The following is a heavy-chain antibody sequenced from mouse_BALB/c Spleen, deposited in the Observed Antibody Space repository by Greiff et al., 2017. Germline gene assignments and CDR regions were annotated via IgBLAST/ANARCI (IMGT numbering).Heavy chain of an antibody. J-gene: IGHJ4*01. CDR3: ARDIEGNYYGSSWAMDY. D-gene: IGHD1-1*01. CDR2: IRNKANGYTT. V-gene: IGHV7-3*02. Sequence: EVMLVESGGGLVQPGGSLRLSCATSGFTFTDYYMSWVRQPPGKALEWLGFIRNKANGYTTEYSASVKGRFTISRDNSQSILYLQMNTLRAEDSATYYCARDIEGNYYGSSWAMDYWGQGTSVTVSS. CDR1: GFTFTDYY.